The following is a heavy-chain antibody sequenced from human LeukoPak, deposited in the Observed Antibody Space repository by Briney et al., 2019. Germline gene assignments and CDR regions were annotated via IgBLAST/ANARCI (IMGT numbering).Heavy chain of an antibody. J-gene: IGHJ4*02. V-gene: IGHV4-59*04. Sequence: SETLSLTCTVSGGSISSYYWSWIRQPPGKGLEWIGYIYYSGSTYYNPSLKSRVTISVDTSKNQFSLKLSSVTAADTAVYYCARRPLWFGELPDYWGQGTLVTVSS. CDR3: ARRPLWFGELPDY. CDR1: GGSISSYY. D-gene: IGHD3-10*01. CDR2: IYYSGST.